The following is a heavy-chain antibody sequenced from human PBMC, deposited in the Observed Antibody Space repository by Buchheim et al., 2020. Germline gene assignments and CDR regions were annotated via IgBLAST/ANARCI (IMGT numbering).Heavy chain of an antibody. CDR1: GFTFSSYA. V-gene: IGHV3-30-3*01. Sequence: QVQLVESGGGVVQPGRSLRLSCAASGFTFSSYAMHWVRQAPGKGLEWVAVISYDGSNKYYADSVKGRFTISRDNSKNTLYLQMNSLRAGDTAVYYCARGRLERRLYYYYGMDVWGQGTT. CDR2: ISYDGSNK. J-gene: IGHJ6*02. D-gene: IGHD1-1*01. CDR3: ARGRLERRLYYYYGMDV.